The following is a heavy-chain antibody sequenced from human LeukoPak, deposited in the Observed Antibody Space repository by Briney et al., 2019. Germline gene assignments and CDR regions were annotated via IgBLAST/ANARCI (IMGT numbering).Heavy chain of an antibody. J-gene: IGHJ5*02. CDR3: ARGPTLSYYDFWSGYSKWDQGFDP. D-gene: IGHD3-3*01. CDR1: GYTFTSYY. Sequence: ASVKVSCKASGYTFTSYYMHWVRQAPGQGLEWMGIINPSGGSTSYAQKFQGRVTMTRDMSTSTVYMELSSLRSEDTAVYYCARGPTLSYYDFWSGYSKWDQGFDPWGQGTLVTVSS. CDR2: INPSGGST. V-gene: IGHV1-46*01.